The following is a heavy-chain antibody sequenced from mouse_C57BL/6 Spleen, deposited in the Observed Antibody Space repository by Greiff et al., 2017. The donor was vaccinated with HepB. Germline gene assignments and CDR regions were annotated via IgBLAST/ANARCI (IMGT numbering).Heavy chain of an antibody. J-gene: IGHJ2*01. CDR1: GYAFSSSW. Sequence: VQGVESGPELVKPGASVKISCKASGYAFSSSWMNWVKQRPGKGLEWNGRIYPGDGDTNYNGKFKGKATLTADKSSSTAYIQLSSLTSEDSAVYYCARTVWSRFDYWGQGTTLTVSS. V-gene: IGHV1-82*01. CDR2: IYPGDGDT. D-gene: IGHD2-10*02. CDR3: ARTVWSRFDY.